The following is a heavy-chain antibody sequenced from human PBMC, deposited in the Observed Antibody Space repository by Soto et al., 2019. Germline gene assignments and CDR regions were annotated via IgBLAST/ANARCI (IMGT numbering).Heavy chain of an antibody. CDR2: ISRDGGTK. V-gene: IGHV3-30*03. CDR3: TGEVASGY. D-gene: IGHD2-8*02. Sequence: QVQLVESGGGVVQPGRSLRLSCAVSGFTVSTYGMHWVRQAPGTGLEWVAVISRDGGTKYYADSVKGRFTISRDNSRNTLFLEMNSLRGDDMAVYYCTGEVASGYWGQGTLVTVS. CDR1: GFTVSTYG. J-gene: IGHJ4*02.